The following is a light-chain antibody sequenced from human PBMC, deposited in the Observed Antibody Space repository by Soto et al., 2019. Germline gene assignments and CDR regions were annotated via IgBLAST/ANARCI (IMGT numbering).Light chain of an antibody. Sequence: EIVMTQSPATLSVSPGERATLSCRASQSVSRYLAWYQQKPGQAPRLLIYGASTRSTDIPASFSGSGSGTEFTPTITSLQSEDFAVQYCQQYNDWPLITFGQGTRLESK. V-gene: IGKV3-15*01. CDR1: QSVSRY. J-gene: IGKJ5*01. CDR3: QQYNDWPLIT. CDR2: GAS.